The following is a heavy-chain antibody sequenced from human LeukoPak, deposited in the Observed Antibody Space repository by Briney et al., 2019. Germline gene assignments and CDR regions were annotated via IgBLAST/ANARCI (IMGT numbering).Heavy chain of an antibody. D-gene: IGHD2-15*01. V-gene: IGHV6-1*01. Sequence: SQTLSLTCAISGDSVSSNSVAWNWIRQSPSRGLEWLGRTYYRSKWYNDYAVSVRSRISINPDTSKNQFSLQLNSVTPEDTAVYYCARVPLYCSGGGCSSAGWYFDYWGQGTLVTVSS. CDR2: TYYRSKWYN. CDR1: GDSVSSNSVA. J-gene: IGHJ4*02. CDR3: ARVPLYCSGGGCSSAGWYFDY.